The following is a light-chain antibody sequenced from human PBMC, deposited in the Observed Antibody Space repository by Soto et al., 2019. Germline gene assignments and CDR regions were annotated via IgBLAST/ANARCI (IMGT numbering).Light chain of an antibody. Sequence: DIQMTQSPSSLSASVGDRVTITCRASQGICNYLAWYQQKPGKVPKLLIYAASTLQSGVPSRFSGSGSGTDFTLTISSLQPEDVATYYCQKYNSALFTFGPGTKVDIK. CDR1: QGICNY. V-gene: IGKV1-27*01. J-gene: IGKJ3*01. CDR3: QKYNSALFT. CDR2: AAS.